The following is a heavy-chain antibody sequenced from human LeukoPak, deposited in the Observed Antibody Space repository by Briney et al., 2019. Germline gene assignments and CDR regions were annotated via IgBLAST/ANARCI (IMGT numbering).Heavy chain of an antibody. D-gene: IGHD2-15*01. J-gene: IGHJ4*02. CDR2: ISYDGSNK. CDR3: AKLGYCSGGSCSTDY. CDR1: GFTFSSYG. Sequence: PGGSLRLSCSASGFTFSSYGMHWVRQAPGKGLEWVAVISYDGSNKYYADSVKGRFTISRDNSKNTLYLQMNSLRAEDTAVYYCAKLGYCSGGSCSTDYWGQGTLVTVSS. V-gene: IGHV3-30*18.